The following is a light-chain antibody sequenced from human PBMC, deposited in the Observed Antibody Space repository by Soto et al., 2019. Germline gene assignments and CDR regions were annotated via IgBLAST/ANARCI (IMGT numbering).Light chain of an antibody. J-gene: IGLJ1*01. CDR3: SSYAGSNNPYV. Sequence: QSALTQPPSASGSPGQSVTISCTGTSSDVGGYNYVSWYQQHPGKAPKLMIYEVSKRPSGVPYRFSGSKSGNTASLTVSGLQAEDEADYYCSSYAGSNNPYVLGTGTKLTVL. CDR2: EVS. V-gene: IGLV2-8*01. CDR1: SSDVGGYNY.